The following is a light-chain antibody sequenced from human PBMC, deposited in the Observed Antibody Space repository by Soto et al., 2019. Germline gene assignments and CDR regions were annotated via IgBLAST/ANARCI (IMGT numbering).Light chain of an antibody. J-gene: IGKJ1*01. CDR3: QHYNDWAT. V-gene: IGKV3-15*01. CDR1: QSVSSN. Sequence: EIVMTPSPATLSVSPVERATLSCRASQSVSSNLAWYQQKPGQAPRLLIYDASTRATGVPPRFSGSGSGTDFTLTISSLQSEDFAVYYCQHYNDWATFGQGTKVDIK. CDR2: DAS.